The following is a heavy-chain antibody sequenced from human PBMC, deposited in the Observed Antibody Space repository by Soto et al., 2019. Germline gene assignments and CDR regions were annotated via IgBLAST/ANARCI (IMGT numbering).Heavy chain of an antibody. CDR3: ARDMSSGWYADAFDI. CDR1: CGSISSYY. J-gene: IGHJ3*02. CDR2: IYYSGST. D-gene: IGHD6-19*01. Sequence: SDTLSLTCTVSCGSISSYYWSWIRQPPGKGLEWIGYIYYSGSTNYNPSLKSRVTISVDTSKNQFSLKLSSVTAADTAVYYCARDMSSGWYADAFDIWGQGTMVTVSS. V-gene: IGHV4-59*01.